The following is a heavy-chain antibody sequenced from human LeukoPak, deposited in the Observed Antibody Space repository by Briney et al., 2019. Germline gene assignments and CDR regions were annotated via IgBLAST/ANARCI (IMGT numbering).Heavy chain of an antibody. J-gene: IGHJ6*03. CDR3: ARVRRTYYYYMDV. Sequence: SETLSLTCTVSGYSISSGYYWGWIRQPPGKGLEWIGSIFHSGSTYYNPSLKSRVTISLDTSKNQFSLKLSSVTAADTAVYYCARVRRTYYYYMDVWGKGTTVTVSS. CDR2: IFHSGST. CDR1: GYSISSGYY. V-gene: IGHV4-38-2*02.